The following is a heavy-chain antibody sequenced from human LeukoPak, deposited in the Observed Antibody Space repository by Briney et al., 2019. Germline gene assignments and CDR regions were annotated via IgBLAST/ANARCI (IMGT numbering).Heavy chain of an antibody. V-gene: IGHV4-59*01. D-gene: IGHD4-17*01. Sequence: PSETLSLTCTVSGGSISSYYWSWIRQPPGKGLEWIGYIYYSGSTNYNPSLKSRVTISVDTSKKQFSLKLRSVTAADTAVYYCAREGYGDYVFVYWGQGTLVTVSS. CDR2: IYYSGST. CDR1: GGSISSYY. J-gene: IGHJ4*02. CDR3: AREGYGDYVFVY.